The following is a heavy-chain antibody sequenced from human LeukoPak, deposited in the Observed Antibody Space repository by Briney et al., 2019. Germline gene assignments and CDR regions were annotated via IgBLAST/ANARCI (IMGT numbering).Heavy chain of an antibody. Sequence: GASAKVSCKASGYTFTNYYMHWVRQAPGQGLEWMGWVISNSGGTNYAQKFQGRVTMTRDTSISTAYMELSRLRSDDTAVYFCARGFWESRLEYWGQGTLVTVPT. J-gene: IGHJ4*02. CDR2: VISNSGGT. D-gene: IGHD3-10*01. CDR3: ARGFWESRLEY. CDR1: GYTFTNYY. V-gene: IGHV1-2*02.